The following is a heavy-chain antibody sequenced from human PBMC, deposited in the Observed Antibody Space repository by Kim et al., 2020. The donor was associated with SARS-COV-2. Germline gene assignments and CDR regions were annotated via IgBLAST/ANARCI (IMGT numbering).Heavy chain of an antibody. J-gene: IGHJ4*02. D-gene: IGHD1-26*01. CDR3: ARGIIVGATGPGY. CDR2: ISSSSSYI. V-gene: IGHV3-21*01. CDR1: GFTFSSYS. Sequence: GGSLRLSCAASGFTFSSYSMNWVRQAPGKGLEWVSSISSSSSYIYYADSVKGRFTISRDNAKNSLYLQMNSLRAEDTAVYYCARGIIVGATGPGYWGQGTLVTVSS.